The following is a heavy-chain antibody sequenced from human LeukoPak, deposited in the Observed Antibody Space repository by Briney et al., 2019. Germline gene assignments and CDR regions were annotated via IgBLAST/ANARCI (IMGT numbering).Heavy chain of an antibody. CDR1: GGSFSGYY. Sequence: SETLSLTCAVYGGSFSGYYWSWIRQPPGKGLEWIGEINHSGSTNYNPSLKSRVTISVDTSKNQFSLKLSSVTAADTAVYYCARGSSSGWSGVWFDPWGQGTLVTVSS. J-gene: IGHJ5*02. V-gene: IGHV4-34*01. D-gene: IGHD6-19*01. CDR3: ARGSSSGWSGVWFDP. CDR2: INHSGST.